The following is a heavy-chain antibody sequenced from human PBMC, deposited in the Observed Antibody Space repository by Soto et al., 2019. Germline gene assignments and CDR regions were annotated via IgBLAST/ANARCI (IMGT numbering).Heavy chain of an antibody. CDR2: ISSNGGST. CDR3: ARAKVVTAIPSYFDY. V-gene: IGHV3-64*01. D-gene: IGHD2-21*02. Sequence: GGSLRLSCAASGFTFSSYAMHWVRQAPGKGLEYVSAISSNGGSTYYANSVKGRFTISRDNSKNTLYLQMGSLRAEDMAVYYCARAKVVTAIPSYFDYWGQGTLVTVSS. J-gene: IGHJ4*02. CDR1: GFTFSSYA.